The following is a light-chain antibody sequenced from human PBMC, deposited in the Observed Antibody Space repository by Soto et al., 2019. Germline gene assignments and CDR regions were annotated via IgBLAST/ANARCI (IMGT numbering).Light chain of an antibody. CDR1: SSDVGGYNY. V-gene: IGLV2-14*01. CDR2: EVS. Sequence: QSALTQPASVSGSPGQSITISCTGTSSDVGGYNYVSWYQQHPGKAPKLMIYEVSNRPSGVSNRFSGSKSGNTASLTISGLQAEDEADYYCSSYTSSSSYTSTTTVRFVFGTGTKVTVL. CDR3: SSYTSSSSYTSTTTVRFV. J-gene: IGLJ1*01.